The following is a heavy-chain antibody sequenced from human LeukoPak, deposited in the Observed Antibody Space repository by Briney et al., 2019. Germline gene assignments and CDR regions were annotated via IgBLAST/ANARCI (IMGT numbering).Heavy chain of an antibody. CDR3: AIGKAAAGTGYYYYNMDV. CDR1: GYTFTSYY. V-gene: IGHV1-46*01. D-gene: IGHD6-13*01. CDR2: IHPSVGST. Sequence: ASVKVSCKASGYTFTSYYMHWVRQAPGQGLEWMGVIHPSVGSTTYAQKLQGRVTMTTDTSTSTAYMELRSLRSDDTAVYYCAIGKAAAGTGYYYYNMDVWGKGTTVTVSS. J-gene: IGHJ6*03.